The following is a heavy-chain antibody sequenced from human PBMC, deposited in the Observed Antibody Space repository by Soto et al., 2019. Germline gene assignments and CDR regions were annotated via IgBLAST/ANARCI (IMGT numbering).Heavy chain of an antibody. CDR3: ARDFYDFWSGPPIGGYYYYYGMDV. CDR2: INPSGGST. Sequence: GASVTVSCKASGYTFTSCYMHWVRQAPGQGLEWMGIINPSGGSTSYAQKFQGRVTMTRDTSTSTVYMELSSLRSEDTAVYYCARDFYDFWSGPPIGGYYYYYGMDVWGQGTTVTVSS. V-gene: IGHV1-46*01. J-gene: IGHJ6*02. D-gene: IGHD3-3*01. CDR1: GYTFTSCY.